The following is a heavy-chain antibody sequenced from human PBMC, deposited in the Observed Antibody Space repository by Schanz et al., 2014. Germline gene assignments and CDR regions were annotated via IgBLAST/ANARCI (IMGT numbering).Heavy chain of an antibody. V-gene: IGHV4-59*08. CDR2: IYSSGIP. J-gene: IGHJ2*01. CDR1: GGSINNFY. CDR3: ARGGSAMVRGVMTASYWFFDL. D-gene: IGHD3-10*01. Sequence: QVQLQESGPGLVKPSETLSLTCSVSGGSINNFYWGWIRQSPGKGLEWIGYIYSSGIPTYNPSLKSRVSLTAESTKNQFSLKLPSVTAGDAAVYYCARGGSAMVRGVMTASYWFFDLGGRGTLVTFSP.